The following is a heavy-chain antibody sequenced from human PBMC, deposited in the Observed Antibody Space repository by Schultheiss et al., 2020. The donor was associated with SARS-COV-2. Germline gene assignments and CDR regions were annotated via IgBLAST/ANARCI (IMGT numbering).Heavy chain of an antibody. Sequence: SETLSLTCAVSGGSISSSNWWSWVRQPAGKGLEWIGRIYTSGSTDYNPSLKSRVTISLHTSKNQFSLKLSSVTAADTAVYYCARIVGATTGVDSWGQGTLVTVSS. CDR3: ARIVGATTGVDS. CDR2: IYTSGST. D-gene: IGHD1-26*01. CDR1: GGSISSSNW. V-gene: IGHV4-4*02. J-gene: IGHJ4*02.